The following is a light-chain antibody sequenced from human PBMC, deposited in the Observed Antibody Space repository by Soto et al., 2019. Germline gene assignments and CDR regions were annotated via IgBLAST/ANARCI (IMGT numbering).Light chain of an antibody. CDR1: QSLSSN. Sequence: EIVMTQSPATLSVSPGERATLSCRASQSLSSNLAWYQQCPGQAPRLLIYGASTRATGIPARFSGSVSGTEFTLTISSLQSEDFAIYFCQQYSDWPLTFGGGLKVEIK. CDR3: QQYSDWPLT. V-gene: IGKV3-15*01. J-gene: IGKJ4*01. CDR2: GAS.